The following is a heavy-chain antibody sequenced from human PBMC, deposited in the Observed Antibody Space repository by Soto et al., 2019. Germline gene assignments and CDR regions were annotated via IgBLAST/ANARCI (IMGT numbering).Heavy chain of an antibody. CDR2: IYPGDSDT. Sequence: GEALKISCKGSGYSFTSYWIGWVRQMPGKGLEWMGIIYPGDSDTRYSPSFQGQVTISADKSISTAYLQWSSLKASDTAMYYCARHLXLTTAPQHYYYYYGMDVWGQGTTVTVSS. CDR1: GYSFTSYW. CDR3: ARHLXLTTAPQHYYYYYGMDV. D-gene: IGHD4-17*01. J-gene: IGHJ6*02. V-gene: IGHV5-51*01.